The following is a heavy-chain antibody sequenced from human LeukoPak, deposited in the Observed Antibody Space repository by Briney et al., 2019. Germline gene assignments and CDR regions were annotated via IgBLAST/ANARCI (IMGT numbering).Heavy chain of an antibody. J-gene: IGHJ4*02. V-gene: IGHV3-21*01. CDR1: GFTFSSYS. CDR2: ISSSSSYI. Sequence: GSLRLSCAASGFTFSSYSMNWVRQAPGKGLEWVSSISSSSSYIYYADSVKGRFTISRDNAKNSLYLQMNSLRAEDTAVYYCARFPYVDIVATAGYYFDYWGQGTLVTVSS. D-gene: IGHD5-12*01. CDR3: ARFPYVDIVATAGYYFDY.